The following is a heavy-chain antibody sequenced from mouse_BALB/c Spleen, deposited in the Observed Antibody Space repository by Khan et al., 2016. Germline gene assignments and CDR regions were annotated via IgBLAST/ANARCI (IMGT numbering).Heavy chain of an antibody. J-gene: IGHJ1*01. Sequence: EVELVESGGGLVQPGGSRKLSCAASGFTFSDYGMAWVRQAPGKGPEWVAFISNLAYSIYYADTVTGRFTISRENAKNTLYLEMSSLRSEDTAMCYCARDYYGSSYWYFDVWGAGTTVTVSS. CDR2: ISNLAYSI. V-gene: IGHV5-15*02. CDR1: GFTFSDYG. D-gene: IGHD1-1*01. CDR3: ARDYYGSSYWYFDV.